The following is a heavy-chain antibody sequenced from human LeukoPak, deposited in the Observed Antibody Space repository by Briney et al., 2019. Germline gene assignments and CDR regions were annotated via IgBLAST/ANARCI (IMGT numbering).Heavy chain of an antibody. CDR3: VKLVGVGELFWGHFLEDF. V-gene: IGHV3-20*04. CDR2: INWNGGNT. D-gene: IGHD3-10*01. CDR1: GFTFDDYG. J-gene: IGHJ4*02. Sequence: PGGSLRLSCAASGFTFDDYGMSWVRQAPGKGLEWVSGINWNGGNTSYTDSVKGRFTISRDNSKNTLYLQMNSLRAEDTAVYYCVKLVGVGELFWGHFLEDFWGQGTLVTVSS.